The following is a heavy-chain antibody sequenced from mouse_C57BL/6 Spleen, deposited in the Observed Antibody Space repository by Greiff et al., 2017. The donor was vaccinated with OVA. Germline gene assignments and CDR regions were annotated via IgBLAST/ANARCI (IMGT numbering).Heavy chain of an antibody. D-gene: IGHD2-12*01. CDR3: ARLLGSYFDV. CDR1: GFTFSDYY. CDR2: INYDGSST. V-gene: IGHV5-16*01. J-gene: IGHJ1*03. Sequence: EVKLMESEGGLVQPGSSMKLSCTASGFTFSDYYMAWVRQVPEKGLEWVANINYDGSSTYYLDSLKSRFIISRDNAKNILYLQMSRLKSEDTATYYCARLLGSYFDVWGTGTTVTVSS.